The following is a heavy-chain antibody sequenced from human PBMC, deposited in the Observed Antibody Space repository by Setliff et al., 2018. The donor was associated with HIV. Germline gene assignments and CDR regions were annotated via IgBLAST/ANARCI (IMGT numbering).Heavy chain of an antibody. CDR3: ARGTHTWYNWNSGYFQV. CDR2: IYYSGST. V-gene: IGHV4-59*08. CDR1: DASISNYH. J-gene: IGHJ1*01. Sequence: PSETLSLTCTVSDASISNYHWSWIRQPPGKGLEWIGYIYYSGSTNYNPSLKSRVTISIDTSTNQFSLKLSSVTAADTAVYYCARGTHTWYNWNSGYFQVWGRGTLVTVSS. D-gene: IGHD1-20*01.